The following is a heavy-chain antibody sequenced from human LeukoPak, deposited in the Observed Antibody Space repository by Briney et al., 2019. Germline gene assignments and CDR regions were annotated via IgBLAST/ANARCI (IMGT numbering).Heavy chain of an antibody. Sequence: GALRLSCAASGFTFSSYWMSWVRQAPGKGLEWVANIKQDGSEKYYVDSVKGRFTISRDNSKNTLYLQMNSLRAEDTAVYYCASGWFGDYFDYWGQGTLVTVFS. J-gene: IGHJ4*02. D-gene: IGHD3-10*01. CDR1: GFTFSSYW. CDR2: IKQDGSEK. V-gene: IGHV3-7*01. CDR3: ASGWFGDYFDY.